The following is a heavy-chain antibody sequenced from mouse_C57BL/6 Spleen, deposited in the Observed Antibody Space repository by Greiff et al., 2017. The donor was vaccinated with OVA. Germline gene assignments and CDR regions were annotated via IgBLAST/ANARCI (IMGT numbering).Heavy chain of an antibody. CDR3: ESGTETSDY. CDR1: GYTFTSYW. D-gene: IGHD4-1*01. CDR2: IDPSDSYT. Sequence: QVQLQQPGAELVRPGTSVKLSCKASGYTFTSYWMHWVKQRPGQGLEWIGVIDPSDSYTNYNQKFKGKATLTVDTSSSAAYMQLSSLTSEDSAVYYCESGTETSDYWGQGTTLTVSS. J-gene: IGHJ2*01. V-gene: IGHV1-59*01.